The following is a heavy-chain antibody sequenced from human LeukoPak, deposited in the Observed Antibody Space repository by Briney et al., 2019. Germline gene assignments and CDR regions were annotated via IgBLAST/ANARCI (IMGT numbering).Heavy chain of an antibody. CDR1: GYTFTGYY. CDR3: ARVESIFGRFDY. CDR2: INPNSGGT. D-gene: IGHD3-3*01. Sequence: ASVKVSRKASGYTFTGYYLHWVRQAPGQGFEWMGWINPNSGGTNYAQKFQGRVTMTRETSISTAYMELSRLRSDDTAVYYCARVESIFGRFDYWGQGTLVTVSS. V-gene: IGHV1-2*02. J-gene: IGHJ4*02.